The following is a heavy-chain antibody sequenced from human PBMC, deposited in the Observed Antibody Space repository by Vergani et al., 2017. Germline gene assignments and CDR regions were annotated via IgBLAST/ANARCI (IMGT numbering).Heavy chain of an antibody. D-gene: IGHD2-2*01. J-gene: IGHJ4*02. V-gene: IGHV1-2*02. CDR1: GYNFTDYF. CDR3: ACFGTSSNRDYFDY. Sequence: QVQLVQSGAEVKKPGASVKVSCKASGYNFTDYFMQWVRQAPGQGLEWMGWINPNSGGTNYAQKFQGRVTMTRDTSISTAYVELSNLRSDDTAVYYCACFGTSSNRDYFDYWGQGTLVTVSS. CDR2: INPNSGGT.